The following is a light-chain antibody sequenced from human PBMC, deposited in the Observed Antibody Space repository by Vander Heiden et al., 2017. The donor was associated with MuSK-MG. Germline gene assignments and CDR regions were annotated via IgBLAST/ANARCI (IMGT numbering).Light chain of an antibody. J-gene: IGLJ2*01. CDR2: DVD. CDR3: NSYTDIDTVV. V-gene: IGLV2-14*03. CDR1: NSDVGGFNS. Sequence: QSALSQPASVSGSPGQSITISCTGTNSDVGGFNSDSWYQRHPGEAPKLLIFDVDSRPSGISHRFSGSKAGNMASLTISGLQTEDEAYYFCNSYTDIDTVVFGGGTKLSVL.